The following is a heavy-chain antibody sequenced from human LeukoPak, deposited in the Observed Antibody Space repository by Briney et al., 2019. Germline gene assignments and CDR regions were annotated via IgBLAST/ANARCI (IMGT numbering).Heavy chain of an antibody. CDR1: GGSISSSSYY. Sequence: PSETLSLTCTVSGGSISSSSYYWGWIRQPPGKGLELIGSIYFSGSTAYSPSLKSRVNISVDTSKNQFSLKLSSVTAADTAVYLCASRPPTWGFFDSWGQGTLVTVSS. CDR3: ASRPPTWGFFDS. CDR2: IYFSGST. J-gene: IGHJ4*02. V-gene: IGHV4-39*01. D-gene: IGHD1-26*01.